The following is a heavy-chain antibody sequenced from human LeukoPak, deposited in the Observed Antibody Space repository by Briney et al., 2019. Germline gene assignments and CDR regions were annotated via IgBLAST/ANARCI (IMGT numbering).Heavy chain of an antibody. J-gene: IGHJ5*02. D-gene: IGHD2-2*01. Sequence: PSETLSLTCTVSGYSISSGYYWGWIRQPPGKGLEWIGSIYHSGSTYYNPSLKSRVTISVDTSKNQFSLKLSSVTAADTAVYYCARGRGSSTSSNWFDPWGQGTLVTVSS. CDR1: GYSISSGYY. V-gene: IGHV4-38-2*02. CDR3: ARGRGSSTSSNWFDP. CDR2: IYHSGST.